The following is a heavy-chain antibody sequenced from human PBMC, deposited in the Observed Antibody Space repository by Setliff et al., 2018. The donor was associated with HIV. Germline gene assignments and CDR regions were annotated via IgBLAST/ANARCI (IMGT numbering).Heavy chain of an antibody. D-gene: IGHD6-19*01. Sequence: ASVKVSCKASGYSFARYGLSWVRQAPGQGLGWMGWISGFNGNTKYAQSFQDRVAMTTETATSTAYMEMRSLRSDDTAVYFCARVPYRSAWFSGGHDAFDIWGQGTMVTVS. V-gene: IGHV1-18*01. J-gene: IGHJ3*02. CDR1: GYSFARYG. CDR2: ISGFNGNT. CDR3: ARVPYRSAWFSGGHDAFDI.